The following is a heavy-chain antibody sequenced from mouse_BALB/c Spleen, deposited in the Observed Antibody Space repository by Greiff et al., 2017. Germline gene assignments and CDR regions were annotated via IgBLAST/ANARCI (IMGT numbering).Heavy chain of an antibody. CDR1: GYTFTSYW. V-gene: IGHV1-69*02. Sequence: QVQLQQPGAELVKPGASVKLSCKASGYTFTSYWMHWVKQRPGQGLEWIGEIDPSDSYTNYNQKFKGKATLTVDKSSSTAYMQLSSLTSEDSAVYYCARSGTTVVGAMDDWGQGTSVTVSS. D-gene: IGHD1-1*01. J-gene: IGHJ4*01. CDR2: IDPSDSYT. CDR3: ARSGTTVVGAMDD.